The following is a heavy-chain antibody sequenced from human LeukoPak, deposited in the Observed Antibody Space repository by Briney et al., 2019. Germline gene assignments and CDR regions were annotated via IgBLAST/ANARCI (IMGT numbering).Heavy chain of an antibody. J-gene: IGHJ4*02. V-gene: IGHV3-30*03. CDR2: ISYDGSNK. CDR3: ARESRIVVVPAAHFDY. Sequence: GRSLRLSCAASGFTFSSYGMHWVRQAPGKGLEWVAVISYDGSNKYYADSVKGRFTISRDNSKNTLYLQMNSLRAEDTAVYYCARESRIVVVPAAHFDYWGQGTLVTVSS. D-gene: IGHD2-2*01. CDR1: GFTFSSYG.